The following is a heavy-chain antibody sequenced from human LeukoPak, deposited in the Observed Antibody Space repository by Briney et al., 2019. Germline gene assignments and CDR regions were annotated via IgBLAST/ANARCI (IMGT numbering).Heavy chain of an antibody. V-gene: IGHV3-21*04. D-gene: IGHD6-19*01. J-gene: IGHJ3*02. CDR2: ISSSSSYI. CDR3: AKSYSSGWYERDAFDI. Sequence: GGSLRLSCAASGFTFSSYSMNWVRQAPGKGLEWVSSISSSSSYIYYADSVKGRFTISRDNAKNSLYLQMNSLRAEDTAVYYCAKSYSSGWYERDAFDIWGQGTMVTVSS. CDR1: GFTFSSYS.